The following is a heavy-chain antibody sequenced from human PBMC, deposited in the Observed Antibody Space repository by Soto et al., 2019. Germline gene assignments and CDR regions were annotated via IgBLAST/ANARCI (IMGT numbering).Heavy chain of an antibody. CDR3: ARGPSHGAFDI. Sequence: QVQLAQSGAEVKKPGASVKVSCRASGYTFTDYYIHWLRQAPAQGLEWMGWINPYTGDTQYAQKFQGRATMTRDTSISTTYRELSRLTSDDTALYYCARGPSHGAFDIWGQGTIITVSS. CDR1: GYTFTDYY. V-gene: IGHV1-2*02. CDR2: INPYTGDT. J-gene: IGHJ3*02.